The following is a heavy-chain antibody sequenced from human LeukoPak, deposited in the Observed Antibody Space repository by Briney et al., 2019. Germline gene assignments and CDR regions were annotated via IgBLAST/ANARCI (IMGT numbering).Heavy chain of an antibody. J-gene: IGHJ4*02. CDR3: AMTGGYCSSSGCLE. D-gene: IGHD2-2*01. Sequence: GGSLRLSCAASGFTFNWMHWVRQPPGKGLVWVSRMNSDGSDTRYADSVKGRFTISRDNAKNTLYLQMNSLRVEDTAVYYCAMTGGYCSSSGCLEWGQGTLVTVSS. CDR2: MNSDGSDT. CDR1: GFTFNW. V-gene: IGHV3-74*01.